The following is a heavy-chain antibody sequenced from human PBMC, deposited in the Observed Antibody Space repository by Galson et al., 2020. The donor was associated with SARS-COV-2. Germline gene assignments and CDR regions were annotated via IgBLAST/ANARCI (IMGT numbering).Heavy chain of an antibody. CDR3: ASAYTYYDILTGYPLSY. CDR2: IYYSGST. D-gene: IGHD3-9*01. Sequence: TLSLTCTVSGGSISSGGYYWSWIRQHPGKGLEWIGYIYYSGSTYYNPSLKSRVTISVDTSKNQFSLKLSSVTAADTAVYYCASAYTYYDILTGYPLSYWGQGTLVTVSS. V-gene: IGHV4-31*03. J-gene: IGHJ4*02. CDR1: GGSISSGGYY.